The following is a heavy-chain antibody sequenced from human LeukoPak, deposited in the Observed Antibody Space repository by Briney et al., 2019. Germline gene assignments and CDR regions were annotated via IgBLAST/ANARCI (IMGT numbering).Heavy chain of an antibody. CDR2: TYYRSKWYN. D-gene: IGHD2-2*01. CDR1: GDSVSSNSAA. V-gene: IGHV6-1*01. Sequence: SQTLSLTCAISGDSVSSNSAAWNWIRQSPSRGLEWLGRTYYRSKWYNDYAVSVKSRITINPDTSKNQFSLQLNSVTPEDTAVYYCARDMSSCSSTSCYVGLDYWSQGTLVTVSS. CDR3: ARDMSSCSSTSCYVGLDY. J-gene: IGHJ4*02.